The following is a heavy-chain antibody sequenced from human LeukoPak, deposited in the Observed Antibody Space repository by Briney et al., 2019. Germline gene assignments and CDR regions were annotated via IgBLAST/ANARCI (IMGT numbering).Heavy chain of an antibody. V-gene: IGHV4-59*02. CDR1: AGSVSNYY. CDR3: ARVVPDGYSDY. J-gene: IGHJ4*02. Sequence: SETLSLTCTVSAGSVSNYYWSWIRQPPGKGLEWIGYVYYRGSTNYNPSLKSRLTISVDTSKNQFSLKLSSVTAADTAIYFRARVVPDGYSDYWGQGTLVTVSS. CDR2: VYYRGST. D-gene: IGHD5-24*01.